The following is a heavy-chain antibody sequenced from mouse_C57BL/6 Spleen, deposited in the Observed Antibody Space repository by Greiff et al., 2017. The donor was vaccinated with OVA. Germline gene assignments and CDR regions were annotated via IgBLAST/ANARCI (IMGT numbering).Heavy chain of an antibody. CDR1: GYAFTNYL. Sequence: QVQLKESGAELVRPGTSVKVSCKASGYAFTNYLLEWVKQRPGQGLEWIGVINPGSGGTNSNEKFKGKATLTADKSSSTAYMQLSSLTSEDSAVYFCAREENWDYFDYWGQGTTLTVSS. J-gene: IGHJ2*01. CDR2: INPGSGGT. V-gene: IGHV1-54*01. CDR3: AREENWDYFDY. D-gene: IGHD4-1*01.